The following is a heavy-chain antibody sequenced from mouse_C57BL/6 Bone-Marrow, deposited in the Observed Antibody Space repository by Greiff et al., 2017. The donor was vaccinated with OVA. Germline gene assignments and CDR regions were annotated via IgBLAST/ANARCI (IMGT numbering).Heavy chain of an antibody. D-gene: IGHD1-1*01. J-gene: IGHJ1*03. CDR3: ARRYYGSSYWYFDV. CDR2: ISSGGSYT. V-gene: IGHV5-6*02. CDR1: GFTFSSYG. Sequence: EVMLVESGGDLVKPGGSLKLSCAASGFTFSSYGMSWVRQTPDKRLEWVATISSGGSYTYYPDSVKGRFTISRDNAKNTLYLQMSSLKSEDTAMYYCARRYYGSSYWYFDVGGTGTTVTVSS.